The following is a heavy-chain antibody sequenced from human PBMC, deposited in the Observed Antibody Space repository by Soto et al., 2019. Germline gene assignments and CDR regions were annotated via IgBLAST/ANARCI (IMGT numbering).Heavy chain of an antibody. V-gene: IGHV4-30-4*01. J-gene: IGHJ4*02. D-gene: IGHD4-17*01. Sequence: SETLSLTCTVSGGPISSGDYYWSWIRQPPGKGLEWIGYIYYSGSTYYNPSLKSRVTISVDTSKNQFSLKLSSVTAADTAVYYCARATVTTTTYLDYWGQGTLVTVSS. CDR1: GGPISSGDYY. CDR3: ARATVTTTTYLDY. CDR2: IYYSGST.